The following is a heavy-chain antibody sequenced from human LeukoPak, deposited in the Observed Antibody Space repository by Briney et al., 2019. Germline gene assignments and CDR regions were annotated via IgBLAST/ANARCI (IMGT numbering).Heavy chain of an antibody. D-gene: IGHD1-26*01. J-gene: IGHJ4*02. CDR1: GGSISSSSYY. CDR3: AQVGATMGDMEY. Sequence: SETLSLTCTVSGGSISSSSYYWGWIRQPPGKGLEWIGSIYYSGSTYYNPSLKSRVTISVDTSKNQFSLKLSSVTAADTAVYYCAQVGATMGDMEYWGQGTLVTVSS. CDR2: IYYSGST. V-gene: IGHV4-39*07.